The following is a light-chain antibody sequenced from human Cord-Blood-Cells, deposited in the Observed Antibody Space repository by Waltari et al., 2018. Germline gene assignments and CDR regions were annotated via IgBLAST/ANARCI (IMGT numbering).Light chain of an antibody. CDR2: EGS. V-gene: IGLV2-23*01. CDR3: CSYAGSSTVV. CDR1: SSDVGSYKP. Sequence: QSALTQPASVSGSPGQSITISCTGTSSDVGSYKPVSWYQQHPGKAPKLMIYEGSKRPSGVSNRFSGSKSGNTASLTISGLQAEDEADYYCCSYAGSSTVVFGGGTKLTVL. J-gene: IGLJ2*01.